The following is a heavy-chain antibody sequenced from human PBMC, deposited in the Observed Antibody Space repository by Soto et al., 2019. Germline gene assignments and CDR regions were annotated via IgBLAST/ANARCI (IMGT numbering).Heavy chain of an antibody. J-gene: IGHJ5*02. D-gene: IGHD3-22*01. V-gene: IGHV1-3*01. CDR2: INAGNGNT. CDR1: GYTFTSYA. CDR3: ARFSTFTYYYDSSGYNNWFDP. Sequence: ASVKVSCKASGYTFTSYAMHWVRQAPGQRLEWMGWINAGNGNTKYSQKFQGRVTITRDTSASTAYMELSSLRSDDTAVYYCARFSTFTYYYDSSGYNNWFDPWGQGTLVTVSS.